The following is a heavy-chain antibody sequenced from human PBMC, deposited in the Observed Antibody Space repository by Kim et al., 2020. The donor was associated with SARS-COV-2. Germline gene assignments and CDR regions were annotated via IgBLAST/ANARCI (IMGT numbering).Heavy chain of an antibody. CDR3: AREGYFDWLLQSRYFDY. D-gene: IGHD3-9*01. CDR1: GGSISSYY. V-gene: IGHV4-59*01. Sequence: SETLSLTCTVSGGSISSYYWSWIRQPPGKGLEWIGYIYYSGSTNYNPSLKSRVTISVDTSKNQFSLKLSSVTAADTAVYYCAREGYFDWLLQSRYFDYWGQGTLVTVSS. J-gene: IGHJ4*02. CDR2: IYYSGST.